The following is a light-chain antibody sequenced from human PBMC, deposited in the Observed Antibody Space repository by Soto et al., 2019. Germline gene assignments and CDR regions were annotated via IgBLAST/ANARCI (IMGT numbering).Light chain of an antibody. J-gene: IGLJ1*01. CDR3: CTFAGRYSYV. Sequence: QSVLTQPPSVSGAPGQRVTISCTGSSSNIGAGSDVHWYRHLPGTAPKLLIFGNNNRPSGVPDRFSGSRSGTSASLAITGLQAEDEADYYCCTFAGRYSYVFGSGTKVTVL. CDR1: SSNIGAGSD. V-gene: IGLV1-40*01. CDR2: GNN.